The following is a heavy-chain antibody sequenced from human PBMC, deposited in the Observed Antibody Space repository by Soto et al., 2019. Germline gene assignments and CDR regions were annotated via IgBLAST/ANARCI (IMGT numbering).Heavy chain of an antibody. V-gene: IGHV3-64*01. CDR2: ISSNGGST. D-gene: IGHD3-16*02. CDR3: ARDPTFGGVIV. Sequence: GGSLRLSCAASGFTFSSYAMHWVRQAPGKGLEYVSAISSNGGSTYYANSVKGRFTISRDNSKNTLYLQMGSLRAEDMAVYYCARDPTFGGVIVWGQGTMVTVSS. J-gene: IGHJ3*01. CDR1: GFTFSSYA.